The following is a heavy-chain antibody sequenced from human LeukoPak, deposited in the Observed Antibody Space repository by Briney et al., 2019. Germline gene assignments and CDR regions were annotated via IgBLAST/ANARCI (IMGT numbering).Heavy chain of an antibody. CDR2: IYYSGST. V-gene: IGHV4-59*01. CDR3: ARDKGSGMGYYYMDV. CDR1: GGSISSYY. J-gene: IGHJ6*03. Sequence: PSETLSLTCTVSGGSISSYYWSWIRQPPGKGLEWIGYIYYSGSTNYNPSLKSRVTISVDTSKNQFSLKLGSVTAADTAVYYCARDKGSGMGYYYMDVWGKGTTVTVSS. D-gene: IGHD3-10*01.